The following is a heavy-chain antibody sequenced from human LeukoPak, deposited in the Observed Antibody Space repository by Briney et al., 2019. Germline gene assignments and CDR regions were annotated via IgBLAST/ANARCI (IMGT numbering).Heavy chain of an antibody. J-gene: IGHJ4*02. D-gene: IGHD3-22*01. V-gene: IGHV4-4*07. Sequence: PSETLSLTCAVSSASVTSHHWAWIRQPAGKGLEWVGRVHFSGSTNYNPCLKSRVAISLDKSKNELYLTSNSVSAADTAVYYCVRDESSRDDSGGYHYWGRGVRVPVSS. CDR3: VRDESSRDDSGGYHY. CDR1: SASVTSHH. CDR2: VHFSGST.